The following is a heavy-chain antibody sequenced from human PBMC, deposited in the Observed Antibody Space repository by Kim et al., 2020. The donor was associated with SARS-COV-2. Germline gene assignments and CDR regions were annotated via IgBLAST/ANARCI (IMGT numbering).Heavy chain of an antibody. J-gene: IGHJ6*02. Sequence: GGSLRLSCAASGFTFSSYGMHWVRQAPGKGLEWVAVIWYDGSNKYYADSVKGRFTISRDNSKNTLYLQMNSLRAEDTAVYYCAKGFLAVAGTNYYYGMDVWGQGTTLTVSS. CDR2: IWYDGSNK. CDR3: AKGFLAVAGTNYYYGMDV. D-gene: IGHD6-19*01. V-gene: IGHV3-33*06. CDR1: GFTFSSYG.